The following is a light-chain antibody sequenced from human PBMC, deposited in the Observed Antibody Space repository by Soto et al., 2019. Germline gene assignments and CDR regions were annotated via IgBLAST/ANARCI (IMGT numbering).Light chain of an antibody. CDR1: SSDVGNSNF. CDR2: EVT. V-gene: IGLV2-8*01. J-gene: IGLJ3*02. CDR3: SSYADFNNVL. Sequence: QSALTQPPSASGSPGQSVTISCTGTSSDVGNSNFISWYQHYPGKAPKLMIYEVTKRPSGVPDRFSGSKSGNIVSLTVSGLQGEDEANYYCSSYADFNNVLFGGGTKLTGL.